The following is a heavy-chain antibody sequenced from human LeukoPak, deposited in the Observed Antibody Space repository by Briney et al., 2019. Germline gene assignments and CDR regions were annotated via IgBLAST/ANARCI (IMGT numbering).Heavy chain of an antibody. CDR3: AKDGVPSRYFGRNYFDY. J-gene: IGHJ4*01. CDR1: GFTFSSYG. D-gene: IGHD3-9*01. V-gene: IGHV3-30*02. Sequence: GGSLRLSCAASGFTFSSYGMHWVRQAPGKGLEWVAFIRYDGTNKYYADSVKGRFTISRDNFKNTLYLKMNNLRAEDTAVYYCAKDGVPSRYFGRNYFDYWGHGALVTVSS. CDR2: IRYDGTNK.